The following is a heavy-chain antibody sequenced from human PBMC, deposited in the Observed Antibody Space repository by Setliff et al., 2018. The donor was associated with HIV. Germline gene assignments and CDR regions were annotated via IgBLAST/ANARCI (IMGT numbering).Heavy chain of an antibody. D-gene: IGHD2-2*01. CDR1: GFTFSSYG. CDR2: IRYDGSEK. J-gene: IGHJ3*02. V-gene: IGHV3-30*02. Sequence: PGGSLRLSCPASGFTFSSYGMHWVRQAPGKGLEWVAFIRYDGSEKNYADSVKGRFTVSRDNSKNTLYLQMDSLRAEDTALYYCTRSHSTRDAFDIWGQGTMVTVSS. CDR3: TRSHSTRDAFDI.